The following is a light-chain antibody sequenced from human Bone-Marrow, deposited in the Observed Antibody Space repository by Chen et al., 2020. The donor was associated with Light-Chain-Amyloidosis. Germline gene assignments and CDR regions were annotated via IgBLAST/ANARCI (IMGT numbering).Light chain of an antibody. Sequence: EIVLTLSPGTLSLSPGEGANLSCRASQTISSNYFTWYQQKFGQAPRLLIYGSSSRATGIPDRFTGSGSGTDFTLTINRLEPEDFAMYYCQQYGTSPLTFGGGTKVEIK. V-gene: IGKV3-20*01. CDR3: QQYGTSPLT. CDR2: GSS. J-gene: IGKJ4*01. CDR1: QTISSNY.